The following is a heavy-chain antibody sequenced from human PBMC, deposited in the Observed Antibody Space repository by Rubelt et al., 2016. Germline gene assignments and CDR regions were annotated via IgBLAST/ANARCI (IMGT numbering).Heavy chain of an antibody. CDR3: ARENDYYYYMDV. Sequence: VQLQESGPGVVTPSETLSLTCSVSGGSLSTNYWSWIRQPPGKGLEWIGYIYFSGRTDYNPSLKSRVTILLDTSKNQYSLRLGSGTAADTGVYYCARENDYYYYMDVWGKGTTVTVSS. J-gene: IGHJ6*03. V-gene: IGHV4-59*01. CDR1: GGSLSTNY. CDR2: IYFSGRT.